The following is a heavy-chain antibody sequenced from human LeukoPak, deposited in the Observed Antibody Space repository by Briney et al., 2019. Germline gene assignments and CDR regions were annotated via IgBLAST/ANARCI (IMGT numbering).Heavy chain of an antibody. Sequence: ASVKVSCKASGYTFTSYGISWVRQAPGQGLEWMGWISAYNGNTNYAQKLQGRVTMTTDTSTSTAYMELRSLRSDDTAVYYCARERQQYNWKEFDPWGQGTLVTVSS. CDR3: ARERQQYNWKEFDP. J-gene: IGHJ5*02. CDR2: ISAYNGNT. CDR1: GYTFTSYG. D-gene: IGHD1-20*01. V-gene: IGHV1-18*01.